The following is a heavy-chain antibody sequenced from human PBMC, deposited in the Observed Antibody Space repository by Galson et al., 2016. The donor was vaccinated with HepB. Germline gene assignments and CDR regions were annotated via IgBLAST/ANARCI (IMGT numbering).Heavy chain of an antibody. J-gene: IGHJ3*02. CDR3: AIGYGAETPGDAFDI. CDR2: IDPNGGGA. CDR1: GYTFTGYY. Sequence: SVKVSCKASGYTFTGYYIHWVRQAPGQELEWMGWIDPNGGGANYPQGFQGRVTMTRDTSIITAYMELRRLTSDDTAVYYCAIGYGAETPGDAFDIWGRGTVVTVSS. D-gene: IGHD5-18*01. V-gene: IGHV1-2*02.